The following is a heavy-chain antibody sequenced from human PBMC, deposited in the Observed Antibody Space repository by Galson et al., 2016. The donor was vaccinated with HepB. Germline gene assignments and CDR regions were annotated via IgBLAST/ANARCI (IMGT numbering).Heavy chain of an antibody. CDR1: GYGFTSYC. Sequence: SVKVSCKASGYGFTSYCITWVRQAPGQGLEWMGWISAYNGNTNFAQKFQGRVSMTTDTSTSTAFMELRSLRSDDTAVYYCARRPYSGHEYYYYGLGVWGQGTTVTVSS. CDR3: ARRPYSGHEYYYYGLGV. D-gene: IGHD5-12*01. J-gene: IGHJ6*02. V-gene: IGHV1-18*01. CDR2: ISAYNGNT.